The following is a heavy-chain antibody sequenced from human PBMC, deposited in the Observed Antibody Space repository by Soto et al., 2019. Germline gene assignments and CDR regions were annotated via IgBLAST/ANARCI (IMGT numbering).Heavy chain of an antibody. CDR2: IYYSGRT. J-gene: IGHJ5*02. CDR1: GDSISGYY. Sequence: PSETLSLTFSVSGDSISGYYWSWIRQPPGEGLEWIGYIYYSGRTNYNPSLKSRITISVDTSKNQFSLKLTSVTAADTAVYYCGRAFSDDAGGWFEPWGQGTVVTVS. V-gene: IGHV4-59*01. D-gene: IGHD3-16*01. CDR3: GRAFSDDAGGWFEP.